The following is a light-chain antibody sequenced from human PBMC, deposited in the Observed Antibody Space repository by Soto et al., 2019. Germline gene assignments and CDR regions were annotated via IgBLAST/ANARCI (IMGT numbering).Light chain of an antibody. CDR3: QQYGSTGT. J-gene: IGKJ3*01. V-gene: IGKV3-20*01. CDR2: GAS. CDR1: QSVSSSY. Sequence: EVGLTQSPGTVSLSPGERATLSCRASQSVSSSYLAWYQQKPGQAPRLLIYGASSRATGIPDRFSGSGSGTDFTLTISRLEPDDFAVYYCQQYGSTGTFGPGTKVDNK.